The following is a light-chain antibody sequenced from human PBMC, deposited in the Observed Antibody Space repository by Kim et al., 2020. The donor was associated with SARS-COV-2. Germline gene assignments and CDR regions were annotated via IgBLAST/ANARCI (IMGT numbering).Light chain of an antibody. CDR2: HAS. CDR1: QSVGANY. CDR3: HQYASSPLT. Sequence: EIVLTQSPATLSLSPGERATLSCGASQSVGANYLAWFQLKPGLAPRLLIYHASSRATGVPDRFSGSGSGTDFTLTISRLEPEDFAVYYCHQYASSPLTFGGGTKVDTK. V-gene: IGKV3D-20*01. J-gene: IGKJ4*01.